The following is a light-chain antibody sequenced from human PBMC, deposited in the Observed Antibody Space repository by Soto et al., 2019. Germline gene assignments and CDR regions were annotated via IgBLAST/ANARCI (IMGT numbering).Light chain of an antibody. Sequence: QSALTQPASVSGSPGQSITISCTGTSSDIGGHDYVFWYQQYPGKAPKLLISEVTNRPSGVSRRFSGSKSGATASLTITGLLAEDGADYYCASYTSAATRVFGGGTKLTVL. CDR3: ASYTSAATRV. J-gene: IGLJ3*02. CDR2: EVT. V-gene: IGLV2-14*01. CDR1: SSDIGGHDY.